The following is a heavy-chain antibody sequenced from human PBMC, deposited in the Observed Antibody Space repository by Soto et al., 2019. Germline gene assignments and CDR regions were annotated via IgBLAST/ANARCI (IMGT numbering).Heavy chain of an antibody. V-gene: IGHV4-34*01. D-gene: IGHD2-15*01. J-gene: IGHJ6*02. CDR1: GGSFGGYH. CDR2: IGHSGSA. Sequence: SETLSLTCAVYGGSFGGYHWTWIRQPPGKGLELVGEIGHSGSATYSPSLKSRVTISVDTSNNQFSLRLSSVTAADTAVYYCARGGNCIVSSCPLGSHYGMDVWGQGTTVTVSS. CDR3: ARGGNCIVSSCPLGSHYGMDV.